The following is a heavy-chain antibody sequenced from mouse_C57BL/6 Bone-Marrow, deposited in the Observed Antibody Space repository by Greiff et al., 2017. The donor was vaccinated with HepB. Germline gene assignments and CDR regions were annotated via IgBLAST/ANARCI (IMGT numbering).Heavy chain of an antibody. J-gene: IGHJ1*03. CDR2: IYPRSGNT. CDR1: GYTFTSYG. CDR3: ARWVLRGYFDV. Sequence: VKLMESGAELARPGASVKLSCKASGYTFTSYGISWVKQRTGQGLEWIGEIYPRSGNTYYTEKFKGKATLTADKSSSTAYMELRSLTTEDAAVYYCARWVLRGYFDVWGTGTTVTVSS. V-gene: IGHV1-81*01. D-gene: IGHD1-1*01.